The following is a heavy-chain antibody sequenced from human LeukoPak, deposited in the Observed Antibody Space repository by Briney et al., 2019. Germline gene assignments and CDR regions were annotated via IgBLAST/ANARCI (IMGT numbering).Heavy chain of an antibody. J-gene: IGHJ6*02. CDR2: IYYSGST. CDR3: ARERDYSNAYVMDV. D-gene: IGHD4-11*01. Sequence: SETLSLTCTVSGGSISSYYWSWIRQPPGKGLEWIGYIYYSGSTNYNPCLKSRVTISVDTSKNQFSLRLSSVAAADTAVYYCARERDYSNAYVMDVWGQGTTVTVSS. V-gene: IGHV4-59*12. CDR1: GGSISSYY.